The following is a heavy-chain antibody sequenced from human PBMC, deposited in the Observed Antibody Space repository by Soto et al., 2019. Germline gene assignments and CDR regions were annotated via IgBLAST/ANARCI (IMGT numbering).Heavy chain of an antibody. CDR2: IYYSGNT. CDR1: GGSIRSGGYY. CDR3: ARDRLMATAGTARHYFGLDV. J-gene: IGHJ6*02. V-gene: IGHV4-31*03. Sequence: SETLSLTCTVSGGSIRSGGYYWSWVRQNPRRGLEWIGNIYYSGNTYYNPSLKSRLTISVDTSKNQFSLNLSSVTAADTAVYYGARDRLMATAGTARHYFGLDVWGQGTTVTVSS. D-gene: IGHD5-18*01.